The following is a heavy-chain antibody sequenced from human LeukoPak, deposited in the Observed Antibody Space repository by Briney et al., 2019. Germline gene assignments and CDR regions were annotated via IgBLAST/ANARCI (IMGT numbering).Heavy chain of an antibody. CDR3: AREDYYDSSGYYPDY. Sequence: GGSLRLSCAASGFTFSSYAMHWVRQAPGKGLEWVAVISYDGSNKYYADSVKGRFTISRDNSKNTLYLQMNSLRAEDTAVYYCAREDYYDSSGYYPDYWGQGTLVTVSS. CDR2: ISYDGSNK. CDR1: GFTFSSYA. J-gene: IGHJ4*02. V-gene: IGHV3-30*04. D-gene: IGHD3-22*01.